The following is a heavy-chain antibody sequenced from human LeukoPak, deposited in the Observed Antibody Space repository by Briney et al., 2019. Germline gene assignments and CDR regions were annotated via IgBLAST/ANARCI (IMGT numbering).Heavy chain of an antibody. J-gene: IGHJ4*02. CDR1: GFTFSSYG. V-gene: IGHV3-23*01. D-gene: IGHD1-26*01. CDR3: ARGAYSENYYPIRH. Sequence: GGSLRLSCAASGFTFSSYGMSWVRQAPGKGLEWVSAISGSGGSTYYADSVKGRFTISRDNSKNTLYLQMNSLRAEDTAVYYCARGAYSENYYPIRHWGQGTLVTVSS. CDR2: ISGSGGST.